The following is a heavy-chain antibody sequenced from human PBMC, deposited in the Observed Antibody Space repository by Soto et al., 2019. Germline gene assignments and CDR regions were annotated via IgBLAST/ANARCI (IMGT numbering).Heavy chain of an antibody. CDR1: GFTFSDYY. CDR2: ISSSGSTI. J-gene: IGHJ4*02. V-gene: IGHV3-11*01. Sequence: PGGSLRLSCAASGFTFSDYYMSWIRQAPGKGLEWVSYISSSGSTIYYADSVKGRFTISRDNAKNSLYLQMNSLRAEDTAVYYCARDHSSGWYDYYFDYWGQGTLVTVSS. D-gene: IGHD6-19*01. CDR3: ARDHSSGWYDYYFDY.